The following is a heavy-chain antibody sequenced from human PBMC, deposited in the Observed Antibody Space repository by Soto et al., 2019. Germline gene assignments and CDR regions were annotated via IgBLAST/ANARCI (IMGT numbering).Heavy chain of an antibody. CDR2: ISDSGDRT. J-gene: IGHJ3*01. CDR3: AKDRGIIVKAGDAFDV. V-gene: IGHV3-23*01. Sequence: GSLRLSCASSGFTLSMSAVNWVRQAPGKGLEWVSYISDSGDRTYYADSVKGRFTISRDRSKNTVSLQTDSLRAEDTAVYYCAKDRGIIVKAGDAFDVWGQGTKVTVSS. D-gene: IGHD3-16*02. CDR1: GFTLSMSA.